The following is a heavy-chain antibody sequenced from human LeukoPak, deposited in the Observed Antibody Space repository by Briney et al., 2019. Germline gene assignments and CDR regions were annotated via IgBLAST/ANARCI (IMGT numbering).Heavy chain of an antibody. Sequence: GGSLRLSCAASGFTFRNFWMNWVRQAPGKGLEWVANLKEDGIEKYYVDSVKGRFTISRDNSKNTLYLQMNSLRPEDTAVYYCAKDVVGQQWPENCWGQGTLVTVSS. V-gene: IGHV3-7*01. D-gene: IGHD6-19*01. J-gene: IGHJ4*02. CDR1: GFTFRNFW. CDR3: AKDVVGQQWPENC. CDR2: LKEDGIEK.